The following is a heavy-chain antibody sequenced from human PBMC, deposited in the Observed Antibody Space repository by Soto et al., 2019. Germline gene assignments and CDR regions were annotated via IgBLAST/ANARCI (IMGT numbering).Heavy chain of an antibody. J-gene: IGHJ4*02. CDR1: GFTFTNYW. V-gene: IGHV3-7*01. Sequence: ESGGGLVQPGGSLRLSCAASGFTFTNYWMTWARQAPGKGLEWVANIKQDGSIKYYVDSVRGRFTISRDNAKNSLYLQMNSLRAEDTAVYFCARIGYSSSSFDYWGQGTLVTVSS. D-gene: IGHD6-6*01. CDR2: IKQDGSIK. CDR3: ARIGYSSSSFDY.